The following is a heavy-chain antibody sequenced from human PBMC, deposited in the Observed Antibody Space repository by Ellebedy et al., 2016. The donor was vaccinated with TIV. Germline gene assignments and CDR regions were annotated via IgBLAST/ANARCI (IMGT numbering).Heavy chain of an antibody. CDR3: AIQVVAATPGRLDS. D-gene: IGHD2-15*01. CDR1: GGSISSGGYY. Sequence: MPSETLSLTCTVSGGSISSGGYYWNWIRQHPGKGLEWIGYIYHSVSTYYNPSLKSRFTMSVDTSINQLYLPMTSVTAAETGVYYCAIQVVAATPGRLDSWGQGVLVTVSS. V-gene: IGHV4-31*03. CDR2: IYHSVST. J-gene: IGHJ4*02.